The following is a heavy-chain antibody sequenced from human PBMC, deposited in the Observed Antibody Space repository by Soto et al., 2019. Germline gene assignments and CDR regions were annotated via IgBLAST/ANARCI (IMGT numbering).Heavy chain of an antibody. CDR2: ISGYNGKT. Sequence: GAAGKVASKTSGYTFPCFCNSWVRQAPGQGLEWMGWISGYNGKTKYAQTLQGRVTMTADTSTSTVYMELRGLRSDDTAVYFCARDKMIDDYGLGTYDYWGQGTTVTVSS. CDR1: GYTFPCFC. D-gene: IGHD3-10*01. V-gene: IGHV1-18*04. J-gene: IGHJ4*02. CDR3: ARDKMIDDYGLGTYDY.